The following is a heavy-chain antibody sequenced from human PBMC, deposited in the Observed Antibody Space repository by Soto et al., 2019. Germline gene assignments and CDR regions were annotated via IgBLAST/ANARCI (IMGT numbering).Heavy chain of an antibody. CDR3: ARGRFLWSGYYDYYYYYGMDV. CDR1: GFTFSSYA. Sequence: GGSLRLSCAASGFTFSSYAMHWVRQAPGKGLEWVAVISYDGSNKYYADSVKGRFTISRDNSKNTLYLQMNSLRAEDTAVYYCARGRFLWSGYYDYYYYYGMDVWGQGTTVTVSS. V-gene: IGHV3-30-3*01. D-gene: IGHD3-3*01. CDR2: ISYDGSNK. J-gene: IGHJ6*02.